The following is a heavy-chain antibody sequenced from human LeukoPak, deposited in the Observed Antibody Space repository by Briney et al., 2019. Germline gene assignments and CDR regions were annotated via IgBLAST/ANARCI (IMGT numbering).Heavy chain of an antibody. Sequence: PSETLSLTCTVSGGSISSSSYYWGWIRQPPGKGLEWLGSIYYSGSTYYNPSLKSRVTISVDTSKNQFSLKLSSVTAADTAVYYCAGTYYYDSSGYWNDAFDIWGQGTMVTVSS. CDR3: AGTYYYDSSGYWNDAFDI. CDR2: IYYSGST. CDR1: GGSISSSSYY. V-gene: IGHV4-39*01. D-gene: IGHD3-22*01. J-gene: IGHJ3*02.